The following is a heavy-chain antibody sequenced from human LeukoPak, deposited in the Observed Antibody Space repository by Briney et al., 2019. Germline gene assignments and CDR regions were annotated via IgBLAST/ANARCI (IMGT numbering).Heavy chain of an antibody. D-gene: IGHD1-26*01. CDR2: ISWDGGST. CDR3: AKGTGAKYYYYMDV. CDR1: GFTFDDYT. Sequence: PGGSLRLSCAASGFTFDDYTMHWVRQAPGKGLEWVSLISWDGGSTYYADSVKGRFTISRDNSKNSLYLQMNSLRTEDTALYYCAKGTGAKYYYYMDVWGKGTTVTVSS. J-gene: IGHJ6*03. V-gene: IGHV3-43*01.